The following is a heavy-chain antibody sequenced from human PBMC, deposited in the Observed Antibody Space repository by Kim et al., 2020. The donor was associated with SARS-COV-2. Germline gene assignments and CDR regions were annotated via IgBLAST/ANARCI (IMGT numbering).Heavy chain of an antibody. CDR1: GFTFRSFG. V-gene: IGHV3-33*08. CDR3: ARFGTGTTSTSFSYALDV. J-gene: IGHJ6*01. Sequence: GGSLRLSCAASGFTFRSFGLHWVRQAPGKGLEWVAVIWYDGNSKYYADSVKGRFTISRDNSKKTLYLQMDSLRAEDTALYYCARFGTGTTSTSFSYALDV. CDR2: IWYDGNSK. D-gene: IGHD1-7*01.